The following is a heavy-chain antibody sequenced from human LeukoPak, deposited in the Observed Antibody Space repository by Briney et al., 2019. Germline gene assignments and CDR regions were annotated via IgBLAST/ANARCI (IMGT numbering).Heavy chain of an antibody. J-gene: IGHJ4*02. CDR1: GGSISSSSYY. D-gene: IGHD3-22*01. CDR2: INQSGGT. Sequence: PSETLSLTCTVSGGSISSSSYYWGWIRQPPGKGLEWIGEINQSGGTNYNSSLKSRVTISVDTSKKQFSLKLSSVTAADTAMYYCARGNVGYYGYWGQGALVAVSS. V-gene: IGHV4-39*07. CDR3: ARGNVGYYGY.